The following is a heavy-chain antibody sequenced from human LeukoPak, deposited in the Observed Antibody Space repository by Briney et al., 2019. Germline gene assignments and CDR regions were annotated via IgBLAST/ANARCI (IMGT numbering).Heavy chain of an antibody. J-gene: IGHJ3*02. CDR3: ARDFSGSDDAFDI. CDR2: IYHSGST. V-gene: IGHV4-38-2*02. CDR1: GYSISSGYY. Sequence: SETLSLTCTVSGYSISSGYYWGWIRQPPGKGLEWIGSIYHSGSTYYNPSLKSRVTISVDTSKNQFSLKLSSVTAADTAVYYCARDFSGSDDAFDIWGQGTMVTVSS. D-gene: IGHD1-14*01.